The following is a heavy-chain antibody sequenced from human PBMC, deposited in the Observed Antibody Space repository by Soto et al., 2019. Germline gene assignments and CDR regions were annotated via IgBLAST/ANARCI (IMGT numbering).Heavy chain of an antibody. D-gene: IGHD3-10*01. CDR2: IIPIFGTA. V-gene: IGHV1-69*06. CDR1: GCTFSSYA. J-gene: IGHJ4*02. CDR3: ARVGITMVRGVIIEAYYFDY. Sequence: SVKVSCKASGCTFSSYAISWVRQAPGQGLEWMGGIIPIFGTANYAQKFQGRVTITADKSTSTAYMELSSLRSEDTAVYYCARVGITMVRGVIIEAYYFDYWGQGTLVTVSS.